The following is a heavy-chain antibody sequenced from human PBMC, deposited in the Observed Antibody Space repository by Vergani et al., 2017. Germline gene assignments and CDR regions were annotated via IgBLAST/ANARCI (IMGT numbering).Heavy chain of an antibody. V-gene: IGHV3-23*04. CDR1: GFTFSSYA. Sequence: VQLVESGGGVVQPGRSLRLSCAASGFTFSSYAMSWVRQAPGKGLEWVSAISGSGGSTYYADSVKGRFTISRDNSKNTLYLQMNSLRAEDTAVYYCAKDAQMATIIVLHAFDIWGQGTMVTVSS. D-gene: IGHD5-24*01. CDR2: ISGSGGST. J-gene: IGHJ3*02. CDR3: AKDAQMATIIVLHAFDI.